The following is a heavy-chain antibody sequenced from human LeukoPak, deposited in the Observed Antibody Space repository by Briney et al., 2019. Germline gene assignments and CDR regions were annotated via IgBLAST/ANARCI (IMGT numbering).Heavy chain of an antibody. J-gene: IGHJ5*01. D-gene: IGHD4-17*01. V-gene: IGHV3-21*04. CDR3: AKESTVTPGSVNWFDS. Sequence: PGGSLRLSCAASGFTFSSYSMTWVRQAPGKGLEWVSSISTSSHYIYYADSVKGRFTISRDNFKNRLFLQMKSLRAEDTAVYYCAKESTVTPGSVNWFDSWGQGTLVTVSS. CDR1: GFTFSSYS. CDR2: ISTSSHYI.